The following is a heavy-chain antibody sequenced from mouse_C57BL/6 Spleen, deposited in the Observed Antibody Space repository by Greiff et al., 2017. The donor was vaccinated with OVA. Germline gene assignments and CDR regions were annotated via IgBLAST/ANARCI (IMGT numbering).Heavy chain of an antibody. CDR2: INPNNGGT. J-gene: IGHJ4*01. D-gene: IGHD4-1*01. V-gene: IGHV1-22*01. CDR3: ARSDWALYYYAMDY. CDR1: GYTFTDYN. Sequence: VQLKQSGPELVKPGASVKMSCKASGYTFTDYNMHWVKQSHGKSLEWIGYINPNNGGTSYNQKFKGKATLTVNKSSSTAYMELRSLTSEDSAVYYCARSDWALYYYAMDYWGQGTSVTVSS.